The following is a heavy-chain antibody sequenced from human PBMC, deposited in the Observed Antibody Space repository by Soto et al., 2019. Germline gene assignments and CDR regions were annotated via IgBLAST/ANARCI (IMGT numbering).Heavy chain of an antibody. CDR1: GGSISSGGYY. J-gene: IGHJ3*02. CDR2: IYYSGST. D-gene: IGHD7-27*01. Sequence: SETLSLTCTVSGGSISSGGYYWSWIRQHPGKGLEWIGYIYYSGSTYYNPSLKSRVTISVDTSKNQFSLKLSSVTAADTAVYYCAARVNRGLGAFDIWGQGTMVTVSS. CDR3: AARVNRGLGAFDI. V-gene: IGHV4-31*03.